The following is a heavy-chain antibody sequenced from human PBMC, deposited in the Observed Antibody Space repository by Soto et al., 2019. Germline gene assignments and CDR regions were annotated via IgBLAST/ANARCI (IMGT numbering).Heavy chain of an antibody. Sequence: SETLSLTCAVSGGSISSGGYSWTWIRQPPGKGLEWIGYIYHSGSTYYNPSLKSRVTISVDTSKNQFSLKLSSVTAADTAVYYCARDFTDSSGPTLGMGVWGQGTTVTVSS. D-gene: IGHD6-19*01. V-gene: IGHV4-30-2*01. CDR2: IYHSGST. J-gene: IGHJ6*02. CDR3: ARDFTDSSGPTLGMGV. CDR1: GGSISSGGYS.